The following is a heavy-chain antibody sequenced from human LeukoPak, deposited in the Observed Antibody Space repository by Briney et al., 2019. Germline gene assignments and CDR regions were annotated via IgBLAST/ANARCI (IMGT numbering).Heavy chain of an antibody. Sequence: GRSLRLSCAASGFTFSSYGMHWVRQAPGKGLEWVAFIRYDGSNKNYADSVKGRFTISRDNSKNTLYLQMNSLRAEDTAVYYCAKGDDYVWGSYRFPLGYWGQGTLVTVSS. J-gene: IGHJ4*02. D-gene: IGHD3-16*02. CDR2: IRYDGSNK. V-gene: IGHV3-30*02. CDR3: AKGDDYVWGSYRFPLGY. CDR1: GFTFSSYG.